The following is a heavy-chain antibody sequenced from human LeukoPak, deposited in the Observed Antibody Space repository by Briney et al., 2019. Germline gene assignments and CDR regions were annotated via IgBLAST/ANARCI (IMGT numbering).Heavy chain of an antibody. CDR2: IYYSGST. J-gene: IGHJ5*02. CDR3: ARQGDTAMVPNWFDP. Sequence: SETLSLTCTVSGGSISSYYWSWLRQPPGKGLEWIGYIYYSGSTNYNPSLKSRVTISVDTSKNQFSLKLSSVTAADTAVYYCARQGDTAMVPNWFDPWGQGTLVTVSS. D-gene: IGHD5-18*01. V-gene: IGHV4-59*08. CDR1: GGSISSYY.